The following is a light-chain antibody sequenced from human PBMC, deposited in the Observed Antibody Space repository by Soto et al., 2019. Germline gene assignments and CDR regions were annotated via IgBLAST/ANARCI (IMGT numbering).Light chain of an antibody. CDR1: QSISSW. CDR2: DAS. V-gene: IGKV1-5*01. J-gene: IGKJ1*01. CDR3: QQYGSSGT. Sequence: DIQMTQSPSTLSASVGDRVTITGRASQSISSWLAWYQQKPGKAPKLLIYDASSLESGVPSRFSGSGSGTDFTLTIRRLEPEDFAVDYCQQYGSSGTFRQLTKVDIK.